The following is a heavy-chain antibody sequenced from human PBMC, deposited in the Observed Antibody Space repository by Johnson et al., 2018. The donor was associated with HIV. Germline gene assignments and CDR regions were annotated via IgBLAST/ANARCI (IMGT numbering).Heavy chain of an antibody. J-gene: IGHJ3*01. D-gene: IGHD3-10*01. CDR1: GFTVEADA. CDR3: AMDAYYGSGSYSQRNTFDV. V-gene: IGHV3-20*04. CDR2: INYNDGST. Sequence: VQLVESGGGVVQPGGSLRLSCAASGFTVEADALHWVRQVPGKGLAWVSVINYNDGSTGYGDSVRGRFSISRDNAKNPLYLQMDSLRPEDTAVYYCAMDAYYGSGSYSQRNTFDVWGQGTMVAVSS.